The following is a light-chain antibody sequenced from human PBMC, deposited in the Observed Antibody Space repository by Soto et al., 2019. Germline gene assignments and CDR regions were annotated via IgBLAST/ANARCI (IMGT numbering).Light chain of an antibody. V-gene: IGKV3-20*01. CDR2: GAS. CDR1: QSVSSTY. CDR3: QHFVNSLTWT. Sequence: EVVLTQSPGALSLFPGGRVTLSCTASQSVSSTYLIWYQQKPGQAPRLLIYGASSRATGVPDRFSGGGSGTDFTLTISRLEPEDFAVYYCQHFVNSLTWTFGQGTKVDIK. J-gene: IGKJ1*01.